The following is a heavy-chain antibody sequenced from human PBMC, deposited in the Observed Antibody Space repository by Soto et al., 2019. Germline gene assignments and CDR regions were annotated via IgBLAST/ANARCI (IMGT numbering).Heavy chain of an antibody. D-gene: IGHD3-22*01. J-gene: IGHJ4*02. CDR2: IHSSDSDT. Sequence: PGESLKISCKGSGYSFASHWLGWVRQMPGKGLEWMGIIHSSDSDTRYSPSFQGQVTFSVDKSISTAYLQWSSLKASDTAMYYCARLAYDSRTYYYVGGSYFFDFWGQGTLVTVSS. CDR1: GYSFASHW. CDR3: ARLAYDSRTYYYVGGSYFFDF. V-gene: IGHV5-51*01.